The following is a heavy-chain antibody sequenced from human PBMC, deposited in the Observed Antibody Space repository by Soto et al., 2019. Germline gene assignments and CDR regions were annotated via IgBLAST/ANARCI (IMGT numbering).Heavy chain of an antibody. CDR3: AGWGVGQKQHPPKDYYGMDV. V-gene: IGHV5-51*01. D-gene: IGHD6-13*01. CDR2: IYPGDSDT. J-gene: IGHJ6*02. Sequence: GESLKISCKGSGYSFTSYWIGWVRQMPGKGLEWMGIIYPGDSDTRYSPSFQGKVTISAEKSISNAYLQWSSLKASDTAMYYCAGWGVGQKQHPPKDYYGMDVWGQGTTVTVSS. CDR1: GYSFTSYW.